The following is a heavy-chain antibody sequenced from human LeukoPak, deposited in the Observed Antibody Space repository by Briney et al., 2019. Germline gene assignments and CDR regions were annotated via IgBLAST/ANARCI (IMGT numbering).Heavy chain of an antibody. CDR1: GFTFSSYI. V-gene: IGHV3-64D*09. Sequence: SGGSLRLSCAASGFTFSSYIMNWVRQAPGKGLEYVSAISSNGSSTYYADSVKGRFTISRDKSKKTLYLQMSSLRPEDTAVYYCVKERGVTAAFDIWGQGTMVTVSS. CDR3: VKERGVTAAFDI. D-gene: IGHD2-21*02. CDR2: ISSNGSST. J-gene: IGHJ3*02.